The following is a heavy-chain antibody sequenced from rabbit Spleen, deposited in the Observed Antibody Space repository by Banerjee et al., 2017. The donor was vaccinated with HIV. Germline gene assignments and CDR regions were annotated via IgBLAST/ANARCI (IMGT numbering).Heavy chain of an antibody. Sequence: QEQLVESGGDLVKPGASLTLTCTASGFSFSSGYYMCWVRQAPGKGLEWIACIAGGSVSTYYASWAKGRFTISKTSSTTVTLQMTSLTAADTATYFCARSSGGTIYRTTLWGPGTLVTVS. CDR2: IAGGSVST. D-gene: IGHD1-1*01. J-gene: IGHJ4*01. CDR3: ARSSGGTIYRTTL. V-gene: IGHV1S45*01. CDR1: GFSFSSGYY.